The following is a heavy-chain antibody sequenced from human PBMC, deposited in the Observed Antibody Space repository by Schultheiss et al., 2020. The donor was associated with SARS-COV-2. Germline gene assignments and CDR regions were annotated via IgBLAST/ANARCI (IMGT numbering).Heavy chain of an antibody. V-gene: IGHV4-61*01. CDR1: GDSISTNNHY. CDR2: ASYSGDT. CDR3: ARDVSIWSGFLDY. Sequence: SETLSLTCTVSGDSISTNNHYWGWIRQPPGKGPEWIGYASYSGDTNYNPSVNSRVTISIDTSKKEFSLELTSVTAADTAVYYCARDVSIWSGFLDYWGQGILVTVSS. D-gene: IGHD3-3*01. J-gene: IGHJ4*02.